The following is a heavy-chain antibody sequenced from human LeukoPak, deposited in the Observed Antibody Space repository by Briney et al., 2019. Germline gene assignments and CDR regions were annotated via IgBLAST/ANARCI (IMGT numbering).Heavy chain of an antibody. V-gene: IGHV4-39*01. D-gene: IGHD6-13*01. CDR2: IYYSGST. CDR1: AGSVSSSSYS. CDR3: ARHVRKRGIAAAGTPGWFDP. J-gene: IGHJ5*02. Sequence: PSETLSLTCTVSAGSVSSSSYSWGWLRQPPGKGLEWIGSIYYSGSTYYNPSLKSRVTISVGTSKNQFSLKLSSVTAADTAVYYCARHVRKRGIAAAGTPGWFDPWGQGTLVTVSS.